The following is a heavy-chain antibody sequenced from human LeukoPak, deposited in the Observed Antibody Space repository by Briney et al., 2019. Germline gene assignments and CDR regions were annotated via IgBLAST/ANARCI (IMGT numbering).Heavy chain of an antibody. CDR1: GFTLSSNY. D-gene: IGHD6-13*01. J-gene: IGHJ4*02. CDR3: ARSPTGYSSSWYYFDY. Sequence: PGGSLRLSCAASGFTLSSNYMSWVRQAPGKGLEWGSVIYSGGSTYYAACVKGPFTPARDKSKNRLHLQMNSLRAEDTAVYYCARSPTGYSSSWYYFDYWGQGTLVTVSS. CDR2: IYSGGST. V-gene: IGHV3-53*01.